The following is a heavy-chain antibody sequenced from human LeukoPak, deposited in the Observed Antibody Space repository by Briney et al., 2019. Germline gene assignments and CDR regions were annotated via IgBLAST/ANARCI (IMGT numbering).Heavy chain of an antibody. CDR3: ASHYYGSGSYDP. CDR2: IYTSGST. CDR1: GGSISSGSYY. Sequence: SQTLSLTCTVSGGSISSGSYYWSWIRQPAGKGLEWIGRIYTSGSTNYNHSLKSRVTISVDTSKNQFSLKLSSVTAADTAVYYCASHYYGSGSYDPWGQGTLVTVSS. V-gene: IGHV4-61*02. J-gene: IGHJ5*02. D-gene: IGHD3-10*01.